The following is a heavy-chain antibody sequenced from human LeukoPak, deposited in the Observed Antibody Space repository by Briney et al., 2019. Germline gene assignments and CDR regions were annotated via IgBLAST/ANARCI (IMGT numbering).Heavy chain of an antibody. Sequence: PSETLSLTCAVYGGSFSGYYWSWIRQPPGKGLEWIGEINHSGSTNYNPSLKSRVPISVDTSKNQFSLKLSSVTAADTAVYYCARWPFTMIVVCSGRAFDIWGQGTMVTVSS. CDR2: INHSGST. V-gene: IGHV4-34*01. J-gene: IGHJ3*02. D-gene: IGHD3-22*01. CDR1: GGSFSGYY. CDR3: ARWPFTMIVVCSGRAFDI.